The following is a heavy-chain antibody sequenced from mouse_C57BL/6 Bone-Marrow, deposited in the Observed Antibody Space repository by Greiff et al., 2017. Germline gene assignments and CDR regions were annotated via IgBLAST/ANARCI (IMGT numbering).Heavy chain of an antibody. J-gene: IGHJ2*01. CDR3: AREGLGNY. CDR2: IDPSDSYT. Sequence: QVQLQQSGAELVMPGASVKLSCKASGYTFTSYWMHWVKQRPGQGLEWIGEIDPSDSYTNYNQKFKGKSTLTVDKSSSTAYMQLSSLTSEDSAVYYCAREGLGNYWGQGTTLTVSS. CDR1: GYTFTSYW. D-gene: IGHD4-1*01. V-gene: IGHV1-69*01.